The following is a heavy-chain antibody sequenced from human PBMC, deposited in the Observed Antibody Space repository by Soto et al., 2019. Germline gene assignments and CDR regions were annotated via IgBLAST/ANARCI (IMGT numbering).Heavy chain of an antibody. CDR3: ARSLGRGWTPY. Sequence: QVHLVQSEAEVKKPGSSVKVSCKASGGTFRSYTVSWVRQAPGQGLEWVGGIIPVFNTTYYAQKFQGRVTILADKSTSTAYMELSNLRSEDTAVYYCARSLGRGWTPYWGQGTLVTVSS. CDR1: GGTFRSYT. J-gene: IGHJ4*02. V-gene: IGHV1-69*06. D-gene: IGHD6-19*01. CDR2: IIPVFNTT.